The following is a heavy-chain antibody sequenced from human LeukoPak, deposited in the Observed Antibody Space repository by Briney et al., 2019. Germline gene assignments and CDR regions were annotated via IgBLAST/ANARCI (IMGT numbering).Heavy chain of an antibody. V-gene: IGHV4-59*01. CDR1: GGSISSYY. CDR2: IYYSGTT. Sequence: KPSETLSLTCTVSGGSISSYYWSWIRQPPGKGLEWIGYIYYSGTTNYKPSLKSRVTISVDTSKNQFSLKLSSVTAADTAVYYCARGVYIAAAQYGYWGQGTLVTVSS. J-gene: IGHJ4*02. D-gene: IGHD6-13*01. CDR3: ARGVYIAAAQYGY.